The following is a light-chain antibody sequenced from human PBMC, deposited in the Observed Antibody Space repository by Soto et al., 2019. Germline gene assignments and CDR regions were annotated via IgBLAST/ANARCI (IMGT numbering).Light chain of an antibody. CDR3: QHSYGTPRT. CDR1: QSISTY. J-gene: IGKJ1*01. V-gene: IGKV1-39*01. CDR2: AVS. Sequence: DIQMTQSPSSLSASVGDRVTITCRASQSISTYLNWYQHKPGKAPKVLIYAVSSLQSGVPSRFSGSGSGTDFTLTITSLQPVDSATYYCQHSYGTPRTFGQGTKVEIK.